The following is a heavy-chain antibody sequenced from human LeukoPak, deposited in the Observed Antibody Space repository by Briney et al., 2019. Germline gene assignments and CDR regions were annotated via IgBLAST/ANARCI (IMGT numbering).Heavy chain of an antibody. CDR2: ISSSSSTI. CDR1: GFTVSSNY. V-gene: IGHV3-48*04. J-gene: IGHJ3*02. Sequence: GGSLRLSCAASGFTVSSNYMSWVRQAPGKGLEWVSYISSSSSTIYYADSVKGRFTISRDNAKNSLYLQMNSLRAEDTAVYYCARFPMAAAGPHDAFDIWGQGTMVTVSS. D-gene: IGHD6-13*01. CDR3: ARFPMAAAGPHDAFDI.